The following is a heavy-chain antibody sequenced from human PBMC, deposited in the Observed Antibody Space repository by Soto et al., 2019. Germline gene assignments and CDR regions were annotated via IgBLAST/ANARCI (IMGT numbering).Heavy chain of an antibody. J-gene: IGHJ4*02. CDR1: GGSISSYY. CDR3: ARDSFRYCSGGSCPSYYFDY. D-gene: IGHD2-15*01. Sequence: SETLSLTCTVSGGSISSYYWSWIRQPPGKGLEWIGYIYYSGSTNYNPSLKSRVTISVDTSKNQFSLKLSSVTAADTAVYYCARDSFRYCSGGSCPSYYFDYWGQGTLVTVSS. V-gene: IGHV4-59*01. CDR2: IYYSGST.